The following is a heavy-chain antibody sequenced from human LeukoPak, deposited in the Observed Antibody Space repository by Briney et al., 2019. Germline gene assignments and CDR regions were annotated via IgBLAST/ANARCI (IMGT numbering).Heavy chain of an antibody. CDR2: MNPNSGNT. CDR3: ARGGPAARLITFGGVTDY. V-gene: IGHV1-8*03. J-gene: IGHJ4*02. CDR1: GYTFTDYA. Sequence: ASVKVSCKASGYTFTDYALHWVRQAPGQSLEWMGWMNPNSGNTGYAQKFQGRVTITRNTSISTAYMELSSLRSEDTAVYYCARGGPAARLITFGGVTDYWGQGTLVTVSS. D-gene: IGHD3-16*01.